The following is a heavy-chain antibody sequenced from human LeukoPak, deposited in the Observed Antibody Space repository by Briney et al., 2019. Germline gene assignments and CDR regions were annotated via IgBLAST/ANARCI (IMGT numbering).Heavy chain of an antibody. J-gene: IGHJ4*02. CDR2: ISYDGSNK. CDR1: GFTFSSYG. CDR3: AKQQWLGYFDY. Sequence: GGSLRLSCAASGFTFSSYGMHWVRQAPGKGLEWVAVISYDGSNKYYVDSVKGRFTISRDNSKNTLYLQMNSLRAEDTAVYYCAKQQWLGYFDYWGQGTLVTVSS. D-gene: IGHD6-19*01. V-gene: IGHV3-30*18.